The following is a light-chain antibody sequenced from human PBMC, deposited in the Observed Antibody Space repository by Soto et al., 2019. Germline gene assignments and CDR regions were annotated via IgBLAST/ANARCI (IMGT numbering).Light chain of an antibody. CDR3: QQYGGSPPIT. CDR1: QSVITY. Sequence: IVLTQSPATLSLSPGDRATLSCRASQSVITYLAWYQQKPGQAPRLLIYDASNRSTGIPARFSGSGSGTDFTLTITRLEPEDFAVYYCQQYGGSPPITFGQGTRLEI. V-gene: IGKV3-11*01. CDR2: DAS. J-gene: IGKJ5*01.